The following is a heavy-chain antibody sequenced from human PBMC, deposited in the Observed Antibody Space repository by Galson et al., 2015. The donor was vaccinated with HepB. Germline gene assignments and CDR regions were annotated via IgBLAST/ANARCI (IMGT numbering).Heavy chain of an antibody. V-gene: IGHV4-4*02. CDR1: GGSISSSNW. J-gene: IGHJ3*02. CDR2: IYHSGST. D-gene: IGHD4-17*01. CDR3: AREGSQDYGDHGVGAFDI. Sequence: ETLSLTCAVSGGSISSSNWWSWVRQPPGKGLEWIGEIYHSGSTNYNPSLKSRVTTSVDKSKNQFSLKLSSVTAADTAVYYCAREGSQDYGDHGVGAFDIWGQGTMVTVSS.